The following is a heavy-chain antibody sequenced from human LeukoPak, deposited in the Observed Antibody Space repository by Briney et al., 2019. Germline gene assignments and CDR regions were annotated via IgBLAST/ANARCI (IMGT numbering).Heavy chain of an antibody. J-gene: IGHJ4*02. CDR2: IKQDGSKK. D-gene: IGHD5-24*01. CDR1: GFTFSDYS. CDR3: TRVGYIDEGIDY. Sequence: PGGSLRLSCAASGFTFSDYSVNWVRQAPGKGLEWVANIKQDGSKKSYVDSVKGRFTISRDNAKNSLYLQMNSLRAEDTAIYYCTRVGYIDEGIDYWGQGTLVTVSS. V-gene: IGHV3-7*04.